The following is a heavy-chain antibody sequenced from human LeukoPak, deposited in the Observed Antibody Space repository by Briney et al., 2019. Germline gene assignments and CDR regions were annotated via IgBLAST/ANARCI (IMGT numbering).Heavy chain of an antibody. CDR3: ARRLGYCSGGSCYNWFDP. D-gene: IGHD2-15*01. CDR1: GFTFSDYY. V-gene: IGHV3-11*01. Sequence: PGGSLRLSCAASGFTFSDYYMSWIRQAPGKGLEWVSYIRSSGSTIYYADSVKGRFTISRDNAKNSLYLQMNSLRAEDTAVYYCARRLGYCSGGSCYNWFDPWGQGTLVTVSS. CDR2: IRSSGSTI. J-gene: IGHJ5*02.